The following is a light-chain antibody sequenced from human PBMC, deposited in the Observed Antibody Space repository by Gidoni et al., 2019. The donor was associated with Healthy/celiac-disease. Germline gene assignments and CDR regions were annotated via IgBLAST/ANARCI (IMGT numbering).Light chain of an antibody. CDR2: DAS. CDR1: QRVSSY. CDR3: QQRSNWSWT. Sequence: IALTQSPATLSLSPGETATLSCRASQRVSSYLAWYQQKPGQAPRLLIYDASNRATGIPARFSGSGSGTDFTLTISSLEPEDFAVYYCQQRSNWSWTFGQGTKVEIK. J-gene: IGKJ1*01. V-gene: IGKV3-11*01.